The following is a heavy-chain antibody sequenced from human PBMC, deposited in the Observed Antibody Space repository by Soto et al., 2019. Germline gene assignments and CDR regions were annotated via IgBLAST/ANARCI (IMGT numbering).Heavy chain of an antibody. J-gene: IGHJ6*02. CDR2: LYYSGST. CDR3: ARHYCSGGSCYRPGMDV. V-gene: IGHV4-59*08. Sequence: SETLSLTCAVYGGSFSSYYWSWILQPPGKGLEWIGYLYYSGSTNYNPSLKSRVTISVETSKNQFSLKLSSVTAADTAVYYCARHYCSGGSCYRPGMDVWGQGTTVT. CDR1: GGSFSSYY. D-gene: IGHD2-15*01.